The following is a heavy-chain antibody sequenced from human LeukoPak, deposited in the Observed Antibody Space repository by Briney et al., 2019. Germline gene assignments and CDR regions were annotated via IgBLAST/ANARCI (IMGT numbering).Heavy chain of an antibody. CDR1: GFTFSIYA. J-gene: IGHJ4*02. CDR3: TTDMRLGELYY. D-gene: IGHD3-16*01. CDR2: IKSKTDGGTT. Sequence: GGSLRLSCAASGFTFSIYAMSWVRQAPGKGLEWVGRIKSKTDGGTTDYAAPVKGRFTISRDDSKNTLYLQMNSLKTEDTAVYYCTTDMRLGELYYWGQGTLVTVFS. V-gene: IGHV3-15*01.